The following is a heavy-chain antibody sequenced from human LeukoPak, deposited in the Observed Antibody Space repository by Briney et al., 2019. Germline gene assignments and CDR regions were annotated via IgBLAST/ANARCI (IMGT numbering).Heavy chain of an antibody. CDR2: ISGDGSGT. CDR1: GFTLRNYW. V-gene: IGHV3-74*01. D-gene: IGHD6-6*01. Sequence: VGSLRLSCAASGFTLRNYWMHWVRQVPGRGLVWVSRISGDGSGTNYADSGKGRFTISRDNAKNTVYLQINNLRAQDTAVYCCARYSSSSGGPSYYLDYWGQGTLVTVSS. J-gene: IGHJ4*02. CDR3: ARYSSSSGGPSYYLDY.